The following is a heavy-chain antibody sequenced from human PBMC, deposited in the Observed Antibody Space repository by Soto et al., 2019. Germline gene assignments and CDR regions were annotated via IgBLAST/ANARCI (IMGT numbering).Heavy chain of an antibody. J-gene: IGHJ3*02. CDR3: ARVERGTATTVVDAFDI. CDR2: MSHSGVT. CDR1: GGFVSSGSYY. D-gene: IGHD1-1*01. Sequence: QVQLQQWGAGLLKPSETLSLTCAVYGGFVSSGSYYWSWIRQPPGKGLEWIGEMSHSGVTHFNPSLKSRVTISVDTAKNQFSMKMSSVTAADTALYYCARVERGTATTVVDAFDIWGPVTMVTVSS. V-gene: IGHV4-34*01.